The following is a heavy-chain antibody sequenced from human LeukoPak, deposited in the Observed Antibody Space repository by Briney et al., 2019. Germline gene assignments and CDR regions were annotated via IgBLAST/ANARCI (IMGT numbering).Heavy chain of an antibody. CDR2: INHSGST. CDR3: AREKENDYVWGSYRLFDY. D-gene: IGHD3-16*02. J-gene: IGHJ4*02. Sequence: SQTLSLTCTVSGGSISSGSYYWSWIRRPPGKGLEWIGEINHSGSTNYNPSLKSRVTISVDTSKNQFSLKLSSVTAADTAVYYCAREKENDYVWGSYRLFDYWGQGTLVTVSS. CDR1: GGSISSGSYY. V-gene: IGHV4-39*07.